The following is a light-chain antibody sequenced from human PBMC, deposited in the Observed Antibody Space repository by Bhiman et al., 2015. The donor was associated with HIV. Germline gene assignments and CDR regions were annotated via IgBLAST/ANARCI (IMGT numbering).Light chain of an antibody. Sequence: QSALTQPASVSGSPGQSITISCTGTSSDVGGYNYVSWYQQHPGKAPKIIIYDVNNRPSGVSNRFSGSKSGNTASLTISGLQVEDEADFYCCSYAGESRVVFGGGTRVTVL. CDR2: DVN. CDR1: SSDVGGYNY. CDR3: CSYAGESRVV. J-gene: IGLJ2*01. V-gene: IGLV2-14*03.